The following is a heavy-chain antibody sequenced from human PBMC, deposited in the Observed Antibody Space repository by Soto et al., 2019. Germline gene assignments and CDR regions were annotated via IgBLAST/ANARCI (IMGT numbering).Heavy chain of an antibody. CDR1: GFTFISYS. Sequence: PGGSLRLSCAASGFTFISYSMNWVRQAPGKGLEWVSSISSSSSYIYYADSVKGRFTISRDNAKNSLYLQMNSLRAEDTAVYYCARDTRSVNPFDYWGQGTLVTGSS. V-gene: IGHV3-21*01. J-gene: IGHJ4*02. CDR2: ISSSSSYI. CDR3: ARDTRSVNPFDY. D-gene: IGHD3-3*01.